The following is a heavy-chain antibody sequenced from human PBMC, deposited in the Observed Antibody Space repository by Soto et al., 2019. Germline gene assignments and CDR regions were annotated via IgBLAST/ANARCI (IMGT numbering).Heavy chain of an antibody. D-gene: IGHD2-8*01. Sequence: SETLSLTCTVSGGSVSNSNYYWGWIRQSPGKGLEWIGSVYYRGRSYSKSSVKSRVTISVDTSKNQFSLNLNSVTASDTAVYFCVSQRTSVLTQAYFDYWGPGALVTVYS. CDR2: VYYRGRS. CDR1: GGSVSNSNYY. J-gene: IGHJ4*02. V-gene: IGHV4-39*01. CDR3: VSQRTSVLTQAYFDY.